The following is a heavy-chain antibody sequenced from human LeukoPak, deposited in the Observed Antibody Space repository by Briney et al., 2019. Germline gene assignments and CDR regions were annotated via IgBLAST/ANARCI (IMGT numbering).Heavy chain of an antibody. CDR2: IYCSGST. D-gene: IGHD2-2*01. Sequence: PSETLSLTCTVSGGSISSSSYYWGWIRQPPGKGLEWIGSIYCSGSTYYNPSLKSRVTISVDTSKNQFSLKLSSVTAADTAVYYCATQPASRYWGQGTLVTVSS. CDR1: GGSISSSSYY. J-gene: IGHJ4*02. CDR3: ATQPASRY. V-gene: IGHV4-39*01.